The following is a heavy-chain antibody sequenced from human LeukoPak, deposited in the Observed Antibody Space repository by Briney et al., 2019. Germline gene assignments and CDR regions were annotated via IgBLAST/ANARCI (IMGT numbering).Heavy chain of an antibody. V-gene: IGHV4-39*01. CDR1: GGSISSSSYY. CDR3: ARPGSGWRDY. CDR2: IYYSGST. D-gene: IGHD6-19*01. J-gene: IGHJ4*02. Sequence: SETLSLTCTVSGGSISSSSYYWGWIRQPPGKGLEWIGSIYYSGSTYYNPSLKSRVTISVDTSKNQFSLKLSSVTAADTAVYYCARPGSGWRDYWGQGTLVTVSS.